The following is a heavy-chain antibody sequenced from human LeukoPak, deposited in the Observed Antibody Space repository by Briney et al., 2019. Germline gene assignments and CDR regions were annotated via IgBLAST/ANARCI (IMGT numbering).Heavy chain of an antibody. CDR2: IKQDGSEK. V-gene: IGHV3-7*01. CDR1: GFTFSDYY. CDR3: ARDRGRNSFDY. Sequence: TGGSLRLSCAASGFTFSDYYMSWIRQAPGKGLEWVANIKQDGSEKYYVDSVKGRFTISRDNSKNSLYLQLTSLRAEDTALYYCARDRGRNSFDYWGQGTLVSVSS. D-gene: IGHD1-14*01. J-gene: IGHJ4*02.